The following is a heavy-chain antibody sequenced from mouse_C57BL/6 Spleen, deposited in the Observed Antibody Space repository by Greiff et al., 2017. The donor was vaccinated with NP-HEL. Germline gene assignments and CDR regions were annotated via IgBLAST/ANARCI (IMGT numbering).Heavy chain of an antibody. CDR3: ASHDGSPIAY. Sequence: DVMLVESGGDLVKPGGSLKLSCAASGFTFSSYGMSWVRQTPDKRLEWVATISRGGSYTYYPDSVKGRFTISRDNAKNTLYLQLSSLKSEDTAMDYCASHDGSPIAYWGQGTLVTVSA. CDR1: GFTFSSYG. V-gene: IGHV5-6*02. D-gene: IGHD2-3*01. J-gene: IGHJ3*01. CDR2: ISRGGSYT.